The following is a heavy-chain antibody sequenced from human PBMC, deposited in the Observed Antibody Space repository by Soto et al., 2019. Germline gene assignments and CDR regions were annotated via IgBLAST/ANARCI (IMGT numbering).Heavy chain of an antibody. CDR1: GFSFSTVG. V-gene: IGHV3-30*18. Sequence: GGSLRHSCEASGFSFSTVGMHWVRQAPGKGLEWVVLISHDGNRQFYAESVKGRFTVSRDNSRDTVSLEMNGLRPEDTAIYYCAKDRGYINSPFDLWGQGTLVTVSS. CDR3: AKDRGYINSPFDL. J-gene: IGHJ4*02. CDR2: ISHDGNRQ. D-gene: IGHD6-25*01.